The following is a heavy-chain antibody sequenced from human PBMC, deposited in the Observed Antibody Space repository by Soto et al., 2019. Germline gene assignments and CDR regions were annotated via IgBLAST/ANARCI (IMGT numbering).Heavy chain of an antibody. CDR1: GFTFGSYA. CDR3: AVYGSGSYRDFDY. D-gene: IGHD3-10*01. Sequence: GGSLRLSCAASGFTFGSYAMHWVGQGPGKGLEWVSSISSSSSYIYYADSVKGRFTISRDNAKNSLYLQMNSLRAEDTAVYYCAVYGSGSYRDFDYWGQGTLVTVSS. V-gene: IGHV3-21*01. J-gene: IGHJ4*02. CDR2: ISSSSSYI.